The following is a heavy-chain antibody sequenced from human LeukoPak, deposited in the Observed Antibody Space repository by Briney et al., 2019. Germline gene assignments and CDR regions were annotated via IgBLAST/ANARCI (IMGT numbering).Heavy chain of an antibody. D-gene: IGHD5-18*01. J-gene: IGHJ4*02. CDR2: ISWSSSAI. CDR3: ASSTPMANYCFDY. CDR1: GFTFSSSD. V-gene: IGHV3-48*02. Sequence: GGSLRLSCAASGFTFSSSDMNWARQAPGKGLEWVSYISWSSSAIYYADSVKGRFTISRDNAKNSLYLQMNSLRDEDTAVYYCASSTPMANYCFDYWGQGTLVTVSS.